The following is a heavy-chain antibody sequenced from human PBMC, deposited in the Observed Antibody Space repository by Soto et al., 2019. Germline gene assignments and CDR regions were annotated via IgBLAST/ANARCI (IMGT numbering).Heavy chain of an antibody. CDR1: GFTFSRYW. V-gene: IGHV3-74*01. D-gene: IGHD6-19*01. J-gene: IGHJ2*01. Sequence: PGGSLRLSCAASGFTFSRYWMHWVRQAPGKGLVWVSHINSDGSSTTYADSVKGRFTIFRDNGEDTLYLQMNSLRAEDTAVYYCVRDRRQAVRDNYWYFDLWGRGTLVTVSS. CDR2: INSDGSST. CDR3: VRDRRQAVRDNYWYFDL.